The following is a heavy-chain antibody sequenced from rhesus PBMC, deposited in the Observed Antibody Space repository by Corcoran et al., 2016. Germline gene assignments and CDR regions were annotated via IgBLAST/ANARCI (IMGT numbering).Heavy chain of an antibody. CDR2: IDGSSKNS. V-gene: IGHV4S18*01. CDR1: GSPFSLSR. J-gene: IGHJ4*01. CDR3: ARLGGGYSFDY. D-gene: IGHD3-28*01. Sequence: VQLVVSGRGLAKLGAPLLPSFSASGSPFSLSRMPLVLRFLGKGGEWIGEIDGSSKNSNNKPSLKSGVTSSKDTSKNQYSLKLSSVTAADTAGYYCARLGGGYSFDYWGQGVLVTVSS.